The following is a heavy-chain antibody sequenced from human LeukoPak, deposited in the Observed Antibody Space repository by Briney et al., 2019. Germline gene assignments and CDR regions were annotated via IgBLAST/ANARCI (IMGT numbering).Heavy chain of an antibody. Sequence: GGSLRLSCAASGFTFDDYAMHWVRQAPGKGLEWVSGISWNSGTIGYADSVKGRFTISRDNAKNSLYLQMNSLRAEDAALYYCAKDISASNYYGMDVWGQGTTVTVSS. V-gene: IGHV3-9*01. J-gene: IGHJ6*02. CDR2: ISWNSGTI. CDR1: GFTFDDYA. D-gene: IGHD1-26*01. CDR3: AKDISASNYYGMDV.